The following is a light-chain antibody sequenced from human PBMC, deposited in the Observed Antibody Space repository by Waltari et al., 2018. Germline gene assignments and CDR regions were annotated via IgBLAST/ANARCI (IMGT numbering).Light chain of an antibody. CDR3: CSYAGSYTHVV. Sequence: QSALTQPRSVSGSPGQSVTISCTGPSSAVGGYDYVSWYQHPPGKAPKLMICDVTKRPSGVPDRFSGSKSGNTASLTISGLQAEDEADYYCCSYAGSYTHVVFGGGTKLTVL. CDR2: DVT. V-gene: IGLV2-11*01. CDR1: SSAVGGYDY. J-gene: IGLJ2*01.